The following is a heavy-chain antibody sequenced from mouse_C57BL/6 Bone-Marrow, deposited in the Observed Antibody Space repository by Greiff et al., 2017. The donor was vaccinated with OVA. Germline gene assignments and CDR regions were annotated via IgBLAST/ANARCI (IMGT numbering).Heavy chain of an antibody. CDR3: ASYYGYAWFAY. V-gene: IGHV14-4*01. Sequence: VQLKQSGAELVRPGASVKLSCTASGFNIKDDYMHWVKQRPEQGLEWIGWIDPENGDTKYASKFQGKATITADTSSNTAYLQLSSLTSEDTAVYYCASYYGYAWFAYWGQGTLVTVSA. CDR1: GFNIKDDY. CDR2: IDPENGDT. J-gene: IGHJ3*01. D-gene: IGHD2-2*01.